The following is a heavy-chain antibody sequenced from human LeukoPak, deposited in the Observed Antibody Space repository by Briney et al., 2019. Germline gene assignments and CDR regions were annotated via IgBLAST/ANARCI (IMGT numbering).Heavy chain of an antibody. CDR2: IYSDDST. J-gene: IGHJ4*02. Sequence: PGGSPRLSCAASGFTVTSNSMTWVRQAPGKGLEWVSIIYSDDSTSTADSVKGRFTISRDNSKNTVFLQINSLRAEDTAVYYCATGGDYFYYWGQGALVTVSS. CDR1: GFTVTSNS. V-gene: IGHV3-66*01. CDR3: ATGGDYFYY.